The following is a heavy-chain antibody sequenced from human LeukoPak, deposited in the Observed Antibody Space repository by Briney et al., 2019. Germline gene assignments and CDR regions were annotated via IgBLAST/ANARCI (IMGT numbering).Heavy chain of an antibody. Sequence: SVKVSCKASGGTFSSYAISWVRQAPGQGLEWMGGIIPIFGTANYAQKFQGRVTITADESTSTAYMELNSLRSEDTAVYYCARKRSGYDEVVGDYYGMDVWGKGTTVTVSS. D-gene: IGHD5-12*01. V-gene: IGHV1-69*13. CDR2: IIPIFGTA. CDR1: GGTFSSYA. J-gene: IGHJ6*04. CDR3: ARKRSGYDEVVGDYYGMDV.